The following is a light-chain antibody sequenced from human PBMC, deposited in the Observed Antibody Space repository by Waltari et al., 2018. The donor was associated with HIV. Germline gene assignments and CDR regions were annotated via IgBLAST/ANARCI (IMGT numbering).Light chain of an antibody. V-gene: IGKV3-15*01. Sequence: IVMTQSPATLSVSPGERATLSCRASQSVSSNLAWYQHKPGQAPRLFIYGASTRATGIPARFSGSGAKTDFTLTISSLQSEDFAVYYCQQDSNWPRTFGQGTKVEIK. CDR2: GAS. J-gene: IGKJ1*01. CDR1: QSVSSN. CDR3: QQDSNWPRT.